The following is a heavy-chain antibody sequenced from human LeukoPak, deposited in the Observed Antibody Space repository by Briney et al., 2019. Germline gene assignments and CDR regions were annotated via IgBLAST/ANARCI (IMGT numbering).Heavy chain of an antibody. CDR3: AREDGSGTDRQHYYGMDV. CDR2: INKDGTEN. D-gene: IGHD3-10*01. V-gene: IGHV3-7*01. Sequence: GGSLRLSCTASRFTFSSHWMNWVRQAPGKGLEWVANINKDGTENYYMDSVRGRFTISRDNVQSSLFLQMNSLRAEDTAVYYCAREDGSGTDRQHYYGMDVWGQGTTVTVSS. J-gene: IGHJ6*02. CDR1: RFTFSSHW.